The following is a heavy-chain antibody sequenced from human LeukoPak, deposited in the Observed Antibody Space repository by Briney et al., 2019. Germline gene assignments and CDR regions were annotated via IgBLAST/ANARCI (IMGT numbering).Heavy chain of an antibody. V-gene: IGHV1-3*01. D-gene: IGHD6-19*01. Sequence: GASVKVSCKASGYTFTSYAMHWVRQAPGQRLEWMGWINAGNGNTKYSQKFQGRVTITRDTSASTAYMELSSLRSEDTAVYYCARGPPVLAGSGWYREAGLNYFDYWGQGTLVTVSS. CDR3: ARGPPVLAGSGWYREAGLNYFDY. J-gene: IGHJ4*02. CDR1: GYTFTSYA. CDR2: INAGNGNT.